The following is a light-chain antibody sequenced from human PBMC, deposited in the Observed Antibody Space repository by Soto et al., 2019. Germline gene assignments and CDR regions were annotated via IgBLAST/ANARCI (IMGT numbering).Light chain of an antibody. Sequence: EIVLTQSPGTLSLSPGETAALSCRASQSVSSNYLVWYRQKPGQAPRLLIYDASNRATDIPARFSGSGSGTDFTLTISRLEPEDFSVYYCQQRSDWPSFGPGTKVDIK. CDR1: QSVSSNY. J-gene: IGKJ3*01. CDR3: QQRSDWPS. V-gene: IGKV3-11*01. CDR2: DAS.